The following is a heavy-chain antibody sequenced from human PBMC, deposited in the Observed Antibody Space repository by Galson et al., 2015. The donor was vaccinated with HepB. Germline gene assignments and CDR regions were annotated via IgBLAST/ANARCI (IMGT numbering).Heavy chain of an antibody. Sequence: SLRLSCAASGFTFSSYGMHWVRQAPGKGLEWVAVISYDGSNKYYADSVKGRFTISRDNSKNTLYLQMNSLRAEDTAVYYCAKDDTTTEGAFDIWGQGTMVTVSS. CDR1: GFTFSSYG. J-gene: IGHJ3*02. V-gene: IGHV3-30*18. CDR3: AKDDTTTEGAFDI. D-gene: IGHD4-17*01. CDR2: ISYDGSNK.